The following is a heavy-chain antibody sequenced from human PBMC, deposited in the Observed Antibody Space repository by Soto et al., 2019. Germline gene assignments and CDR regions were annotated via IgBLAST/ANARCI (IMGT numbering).Heavy chain of an antibody. D-gene: IGHD3-9*01. CDR2: INYSGST. J-gene: IGHJ5*02. V-gene: IGHV4-39*01. CDR3: ARTPLLTGQATNWFDP. Sequence: SETLSLTCTVSGGSITSSTYYWGWIRQPPGKGLEWIGSINYSGSTYYNPSLKSRVAISVDTSKNQFSLKLSSVTAADTAVYYCARTPLLTGQATNWFDPWGQGTLVTVSS. CDR1: GGSITSSTYY.